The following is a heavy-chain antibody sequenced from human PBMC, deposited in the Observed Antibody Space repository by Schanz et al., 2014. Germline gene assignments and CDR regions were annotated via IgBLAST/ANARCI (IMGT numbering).Heavy chain of an antibody. D-gene: IGHD3-3*01. CDR3: ARFLARYQYYGVDV. CDR2: ISSSSSTI. Sequence: EVQLLESGGGLVQPGGSLRLSCAASGFTFSTYWMHWVRQAPGKGLEWVSYISSSSSTIYYADSVKGRFSISRDNGETSVYLQINSLRVEDTAVYYCARFLARYQYYGVDVWGQGTTVIVSS. J-gene: IGHJ6*02. V-gene: IGHV3-48*04. CDR1: GFTFSTYW.